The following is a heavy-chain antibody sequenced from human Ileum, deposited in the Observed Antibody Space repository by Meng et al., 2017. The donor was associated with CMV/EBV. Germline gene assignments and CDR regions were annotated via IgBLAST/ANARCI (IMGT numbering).Heavy chain of an antibody. CDR3: TRGFGSGD. CDR1: GYILSQLG. V-gene: IGHV1-8*01. D-gene: IGHD3-10*01. CDR2: VTPTTGNT. Sequence: VRVSCKASGYILSQLGIHWVRQATGRGLEWVGRVTPTTGNTGYARQFQDRVTITTDTSINTAYLEVRSLRFDDSAVYFCTRGFGSGDWGQGTLVTVSS. J-gene: IGHJ4*02.